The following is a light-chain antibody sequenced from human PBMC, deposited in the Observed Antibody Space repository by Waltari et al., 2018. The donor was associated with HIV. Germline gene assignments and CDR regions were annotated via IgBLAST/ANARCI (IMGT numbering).Light chain of an antibody. Sequence: QFVLTQPPSASGTPGQRVTISCSGTISNIGTNAVAWYQQLPGAAPKLLIFGHTQRPSGVPDRFSGSKSGTSASLAITGLQSEDEANYCCGTWDDSLNGPLFGGGTKVTVL. CDR1: ISNIGTNA. V-gene: IGLV1-44*01. CDR3: GTWDDSLNGPL. J-gene: IGLJ2*01. CDR2: GHT.